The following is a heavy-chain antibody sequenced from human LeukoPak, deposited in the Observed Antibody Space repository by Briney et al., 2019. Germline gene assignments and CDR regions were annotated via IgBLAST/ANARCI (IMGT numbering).Heavy chain of an antibody. Sequence: ASVKVSCKASGGTFSSYAISWVRQAPGQGLEWMGGIIPIFGTANYAQKFQGRVTITTDESTSTVYMELSSLRSEDTAVYYCARLGGYCSSTSCTNFDYWGQGTLVTVSS. CDR1: GGTFSSYA. V-gene: IGHV1-69*05. D-gene: IGHD2-2*01. J-gene: IGHJ4*02. CDR3: ARLGGYCSSTSCTNFDY. CDR2: IIPIFGTA.